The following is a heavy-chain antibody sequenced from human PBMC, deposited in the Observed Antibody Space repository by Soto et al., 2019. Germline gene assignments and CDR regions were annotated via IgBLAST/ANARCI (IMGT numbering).Heavy chain of an antibody. V-gene: IGHV1-46*01. Sequence: QVQLVQSGAEVKRPGASVKVSCKASGYTFTSSYIHWVRQAPGQGLEWMGVINPSGGSTTYAQKFDDRVTMTRDTSTSTVYMKLSSLRSDDTAAYYCARVPGGRYFFDNWGQGTLVTVSS. J-gene: IGHJ4*02. D-gene: IGHD1-26*01. CDR1: GYTFTSSY. CDR3: ARVPGGRYFFDN. CDR2: INPSGGST.